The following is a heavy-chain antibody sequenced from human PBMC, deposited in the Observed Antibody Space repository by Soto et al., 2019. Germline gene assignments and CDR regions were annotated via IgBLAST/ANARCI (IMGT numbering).Heavy chain of an antibody. CDR2: ISGSGGST. CDR3: AKGLPAADGSAYYFDY. Sequence: GGSLRLSCAASGFTFSSYAMSWVRQAPGKGLEWVSAISGSGGSTYYADSVKGRFTISRDNSKNTLSLQMNSLRAEDTAVYYCAKGLPAADGSAYYFDYWGQGTLVTVAS. D-gene: IGHD6-13*01. J-gene: IGHJ4*02. V-gene: IGHV3-23*01. CDR1: GFTFSSYA.